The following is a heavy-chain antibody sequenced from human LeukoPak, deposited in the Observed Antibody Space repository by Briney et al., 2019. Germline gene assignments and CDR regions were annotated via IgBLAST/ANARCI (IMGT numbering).Heavy chain of an antibody. J-gene: IGHJ6*04. D-gene: IGHD1-1*01. CDR2: IYYSGST. CDR1: GGSISSGDYY. V-gene: IGHV4-30-4*02. CDR3: ARDRTVAVDTGFYYYGMDV. Sequence: PSETLSLTCTVSGGSISSGDYYWSWIRQPPGKGLEWIGYIYYSGSTYYNPSLKSRVTISVDTSKNQFSLKLLSVTAADTAVYYCARDRTVAVDTGFYYYGMDVWGKGTTVTVSS.